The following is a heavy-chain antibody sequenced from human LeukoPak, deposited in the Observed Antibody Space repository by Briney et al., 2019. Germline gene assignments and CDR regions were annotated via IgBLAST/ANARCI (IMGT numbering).Heavy chain of an antibody. CDR2: MNPNSGNT. CDR3: ARPNCRSTSCYGSDAFDI. D-gene: IGHD2-2*01. V-gene: IGHV1-8*02. CDR1: GGTFSSYA. J-gene: IGHJ3*02. Sequence: ASVKVSCKASGGTFSSYAINWVRQATGQGLEWMGWMNPNSGNTGYAQKFQGRVTMTRNTSISTAYMELSSLRSEDTAVYYCARPNCRSTSCYGSDAFDIWGQGTMVTVSS.